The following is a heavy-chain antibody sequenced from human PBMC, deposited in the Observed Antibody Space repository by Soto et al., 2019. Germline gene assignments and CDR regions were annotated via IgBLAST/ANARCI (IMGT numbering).Heavy chain of an antibody. Sequence: QVQLVQSGAEVKKPGASVKVSCKASAYTFTNYVMHWVRQAPGQRLEWMGSINAGDDNTKYSQKFQGRVTITTDTSASTAYMELSSLRSEDTAVYYCARDSGYPLDYWGQGTLVTVSS. D-gene: IGHD3-22*01. J-gene: IGHJ4*02. CDR2: INAGDDNT. CDR1: AYTFTNYV. CDR3: ARDSGYPLDY. V-gene: IGHV1-3*01.